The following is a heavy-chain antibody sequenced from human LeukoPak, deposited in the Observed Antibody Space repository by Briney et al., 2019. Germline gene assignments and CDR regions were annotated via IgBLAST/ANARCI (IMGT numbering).Heavy chain of an antibody. CDR2: IYYSGST. D-gene: IGHD3-10*01. V-gene: IGHV4-30-4*08. Sequence: KASETLSLTCTVSGGSISSDDYYWSWIRQPPGKGLEWIGYIYYSGSTYYNPSLKSRDTISVDTSKNQFSLKLSSVTAADTAVYYCARVHYGSGSLYYYYYYMDVWGKGTTVTVSS. CDR3: ARVHYGSGSLYYYYYYMDV. CDR1: GGSISSDDYY. J-gene: IGHJ6*03.